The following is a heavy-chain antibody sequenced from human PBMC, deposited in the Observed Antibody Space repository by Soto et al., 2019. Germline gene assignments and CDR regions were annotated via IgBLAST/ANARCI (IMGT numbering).Heavy chain of an antibody. D-gene: IGHD6-13*01. J-gene: IGHJ5*02. CDR3: AGGLAAAGTIGWFDP. CDR2: INAGNGNT. Sequence: QVQLVHSGPEVKKPGASVKLSCKASGYTFTSYAIHWVRQAPGQRLEWMGWINAGNGNTKYSQNFQGRVDITRDTPASTAYMELNSLRSEDTAIYSGAGGLAAAGTIGWFDPCGQGTLVTVSS. V-gene: IGHV1-3*01. CDR1: GYTFTSYA.